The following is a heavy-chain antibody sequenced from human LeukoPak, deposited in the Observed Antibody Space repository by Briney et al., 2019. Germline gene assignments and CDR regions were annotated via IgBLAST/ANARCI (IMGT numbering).Heavy chain of an antibody. CDR2: INPSGGST. V-gene: IGHV1-46*01. D-gene: IGHD6-13*01. CDR1: GYTFTSYY. CDR3: ARGGAPSIAAAGKDFDY. Sequence: ASVKVSCKASGYTFTSYYMRWVRQAPGQGLEWMGIINPSGGSTSYAQKFQGRVTMTRDTSTSTVYMELSSLRSEDTAVYYCARGGAPSIAAAGKDFDYWGQGTLVTVSS. J-gene: IGHJ4*02.